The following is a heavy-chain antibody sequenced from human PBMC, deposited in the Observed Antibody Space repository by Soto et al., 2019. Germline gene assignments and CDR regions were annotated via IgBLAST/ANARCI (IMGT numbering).Heavy chain of an antibody. J-gene: IGHJ3*02. CDR1: GGSISSGEYF. D-gene: IGHD5-18*01. CDR2: IYYNGST. CDR3: ARVLQLWLNAFDI. Sequence: QVQLQESGPGLVKPSQTLSLTCTVSGGSISSGEYFWSWIRQPPGKGLEWIAYIYYNGSTYYNPSLKRRVTISVDTSKNQFSLKLSSVTAADTAVYYCARVLQLWLNAFDIWGQGTMVTVSS. V-gene: IGHV4-30-4*01.